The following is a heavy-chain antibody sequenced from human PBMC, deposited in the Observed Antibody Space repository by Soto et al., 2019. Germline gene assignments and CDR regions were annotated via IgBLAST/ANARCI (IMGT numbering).Heavy chain of an antibody. D-gene: IGHD6-19*01. J-gene: IGHJ4*02. CDR2: VSASGRDT. Sequence: GGSLRLSCAASGFTFDNYAMSWVRQAPGKGLEWVAGVSASGRDTYYADSVKDRFTISRDSSKNTLYLQMNSLRAQDTATYYCAKGKTTGWYYFDYWGQGTLVTVSS. CDR1: GFTFDNYA. V-gene: IGHV3-23*01. CDR3: AKGKTTGWYYFDY.